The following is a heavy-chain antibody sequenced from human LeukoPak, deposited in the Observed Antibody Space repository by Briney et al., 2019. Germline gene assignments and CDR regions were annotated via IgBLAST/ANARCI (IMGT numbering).Heavy chain of an antibody. Sequence: GGSLRLSCAASGFTFSRYWMHWVRQAPGKGLVWVSRINTDGTSSSYADFVKGRFTISRDNSKNTLYLQMNSQRAEETAVYYCVREPLGDYGGNTDAFDIWGQGTMGTVSS. CDR3: VREPLGDYGGNTDAFDI. CDR2: INTDGTSS. CDR1: GFTFSRYW. D-gene: IGHD4-23*01. J-gene: IGHJ3*02. V-gene: IGHV3-74*01.